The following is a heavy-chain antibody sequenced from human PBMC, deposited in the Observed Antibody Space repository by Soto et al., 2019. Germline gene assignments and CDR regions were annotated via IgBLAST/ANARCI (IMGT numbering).Heavy chain of an antibody. V-gene: IGHV1-69*01. D-gene: IGHD2-15*01. J-gene: IGHJ6*02. CDR2: IIPTFGTA. CDR3: ARELVVVVAATYYYYGMDV. CDR1: GGTFSSYA. Sequence: QVQLVQSGAEVKKPGSSVKVSCKASGGTFSSYAISWVRQAPGQGLEWMGGIIPTFGTANYAQKFQGRVMITADESTSTAYMELSSLRSEDTAVYYCARELVVVVAATYYYYGMDVWGQGTTVTVSS.